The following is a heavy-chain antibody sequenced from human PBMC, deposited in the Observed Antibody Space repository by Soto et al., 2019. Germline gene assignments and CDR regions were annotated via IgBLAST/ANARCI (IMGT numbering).Heavy chain of an antibody. J-gene: IGHJ6*02. CDR2: ISAYNGNT. Sequence: ASVKVSCKASGYTFTSYGISWVRQAPGQGLEWMGWISAYNGNTNYAQKLQGRVTMTTDTSTSTAYMELRSLRSDDTAVYYCARWTPPYHRPFYYYYGMDVWGQGTTVTVSS. CDR1: GYTFTSYG. D-gene: IGHD2-2*01. CDR3: ARWTPPYHRPFYYYYGMDV. V-gene: IGHV1-18*01.